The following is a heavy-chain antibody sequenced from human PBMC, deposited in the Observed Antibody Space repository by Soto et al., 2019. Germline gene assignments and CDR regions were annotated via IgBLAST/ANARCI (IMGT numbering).Heavy chain of an antibody. J-gene: IGHJ6*02. D-gene: IGHD2-15*01. V-gene: IGHV1-18*01. CDR2: ISAYNGNT. Sequence: ASVKVSCKASGYTFTSYGISWVRQAPGQGLEWMGWISAYNGNTHYAQKFQGWVTMTRDTSISTAYMELSRLRSDDTAVYYCARSPLVVAASHYYYGMDVWGQGTTVTVSS. CDR1: GYTFTSYG. CDR3: ARSPLVVAASHYYYGMDV.